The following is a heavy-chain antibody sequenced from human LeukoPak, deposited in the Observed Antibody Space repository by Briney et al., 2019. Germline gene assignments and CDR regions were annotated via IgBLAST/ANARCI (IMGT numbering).Heavy chain of an antibody. Sequence: PGGSLRLSCATSGFTFSDYYMSWIRQAPGKGLEWLSYISSSNTIYSADSVKGRFTISRDNAKNSLYLQMNSLRAEDTAVYYCAKIPQVATYTVPNFDFWGQGTLVTVSS. J-gene: IGHJ4*02. CDR3: AKIPQVATYTVPNFDF. D-gene: IGHD3-16*01. V-gene: IGHV3-11*01. CDR1: GFTFSDYY. CDR2: ISSSNTI.